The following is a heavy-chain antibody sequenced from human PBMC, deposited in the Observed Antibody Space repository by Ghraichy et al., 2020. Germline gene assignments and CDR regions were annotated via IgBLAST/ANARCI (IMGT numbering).Heavy chain of an antibody. Sequence: LSCTVSGGSIRSGGYSWTWIRQPPGKGLEWIGYMYQAGSDHYNPSLNNRATISLDRSNNHFSLTLRSVTAADTAVYYCAREKGFRVGEFDPWGQGTLVTVSS. CDR3: AREKGFRVGEFDP. CDR2: MYQAGSD. V-gene: IGHV4-30-2*01. J-gene: IGHJ5*02. D-gene: IGHD3-16*01. CDR1: GGSIRSGGYS.